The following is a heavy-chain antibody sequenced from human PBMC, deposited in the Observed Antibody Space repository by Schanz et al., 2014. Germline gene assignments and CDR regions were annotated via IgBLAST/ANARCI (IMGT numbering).Heavy chain of an antibody. D-gene: IGHD1-1*01. V-gene: IGHV4-4*02. J-gene: IGHJ6*03. CDR2: IYHSGRT. Sequence: QVQLQESGPGLVKPSGTLSLTCAVSGDSITSNRWWSWVRQPPGKGLEWIGEIYHSGRTNYDPSLKSRVTISMDNSNNQLSLKVSSVTAADTAVYVCARGNNDYCYYYMDDWGKGAAVTVSS. CDR1: GDSITSNRW. CDR3: ARGNNDYCYYYMDD.